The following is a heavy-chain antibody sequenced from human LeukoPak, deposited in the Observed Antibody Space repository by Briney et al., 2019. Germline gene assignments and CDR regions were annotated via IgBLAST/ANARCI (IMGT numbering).Heavy chain of an antibody. D-gene: IGHD1-26*01. Sequence: SETLSLTCAVYGGSFSGYYWSWIRQPPGKGLEWIGEINHSGGTNYNPSLKSRVTISVDTSKNQFSLKLSSVTAEDTAVYYCARDGVGTTLDYWGQGTLVTVSS. CDR2: INHSGGT. J-gene: IGHJ4*02. V-gene: IGHV4-34*01. CDR3: ARDGVGTTLDY. CDR1: GGSFSGYY.